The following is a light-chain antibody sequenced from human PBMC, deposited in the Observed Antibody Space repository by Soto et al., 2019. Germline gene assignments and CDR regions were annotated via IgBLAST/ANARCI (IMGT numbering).Light chain of an antibody. J-gene: IGKJ2*01. CDR1: QSVSNNY. CDR3: QQYGSSPPYT. V-gene: IGKV3-20*01. CDR2: ASS. Sequence: EVVLTQSPGTLSLSPGERATLSCRASQSVSNNYLAWYQQKPGQSPKLLIFASSDRATGIPDRFSGSGSGTDFTLTISSLEPEDFAVYYRQQYGSSPPYTFGQGTKLEIK.